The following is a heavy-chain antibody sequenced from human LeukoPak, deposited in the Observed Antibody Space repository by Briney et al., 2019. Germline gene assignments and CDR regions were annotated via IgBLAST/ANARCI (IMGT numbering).Heavy chain of an antibody. CDR2: LWYDGVIQ. D-gene: IGHD2-15*01. J-gene: IGHJ4*02. CDR3: ARDLGHSSTGACYSTYLDY. V-gene: IGHV3-33*01. Sequence: GGSLRLSCVVSGFSFSTYGMHWVRQAPGKELEWVALLWYDGVIQYYPDSVKGRFTISRDSSTNTVYLQMDSLRVEDTAVYYCARDLGHSSTGACYSTYLDYWGQGTLVTVSS. CDR1: GFSFSTYG.